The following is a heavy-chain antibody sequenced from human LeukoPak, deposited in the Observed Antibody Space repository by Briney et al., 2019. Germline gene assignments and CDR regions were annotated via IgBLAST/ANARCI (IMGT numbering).Heavy chain of an antibody. CDR2: IYYSGST. J-gene: IGHJ4*02. Sequence: SETLSLTCSVSGGSMNSYYWSWIRQSPGKGLEWIGYIYYSGSTNYNPSLKSRVTISVDTSKNQFSLKLSYVTAADTAVYYCARHVWLQPFDYWGQGTLVTVSS. CDR3: ARHVWLQPFDY. D-gene: IGHD3-9*01. V-gene: IGHV4-59*08. CDR1: GGSMNSYY.